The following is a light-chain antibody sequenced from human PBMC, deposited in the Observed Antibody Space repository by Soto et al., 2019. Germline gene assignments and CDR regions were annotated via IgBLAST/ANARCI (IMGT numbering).Light chain of an antibody. J-gene: IGLJ1*01. CDR2: EGS. CDR1: SSDVGGYNS. Sequence: QSALTQPPSASGSPGQSVTISCTGTSSDVGGYNSVSWYRQHPGKAPELIIYEGSKRPSGVSNRFSGSKSGNTASLTISGLQAEDEADYYCCSYAGSSTYVFGTGTKLTVL. CDR3: CSYAGSSTYV. V-gene: IGLV2-23*01.